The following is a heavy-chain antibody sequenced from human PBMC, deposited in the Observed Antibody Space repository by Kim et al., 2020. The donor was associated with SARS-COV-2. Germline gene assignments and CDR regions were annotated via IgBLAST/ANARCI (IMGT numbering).Heavy chain of an antibody. CDR3: ARGKPRSDY. V-gene: IGHV7-4-1*02. CDR2: NP. J-gene: IGHJ4*02. Sequence: NPTYAQGFTRRFVCSLDTSVSTAYLQISSLKAEDTAVYYCARGKPRSDYWGQGTLVTVSS.